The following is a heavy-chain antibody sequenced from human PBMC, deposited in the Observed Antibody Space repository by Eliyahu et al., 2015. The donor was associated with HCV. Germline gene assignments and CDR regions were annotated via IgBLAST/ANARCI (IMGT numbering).Heavy chain of an antibody. CDR3: ARDLGTVAGHEVFDY. D-gene: IGHD6-19*01. Sequence: QVQLXXSGGGVVQPGRSLRLSCAAXGFXXSXYAMHWVRQAPGKGLEWVAVXSYDGSNKYYADSVKGRFTISRDNSKNTLYLQMNSLRPEDTAVYYCARDLGTVAGHEVFDYWGQGALVTVSS. CDR2: XSYDGSNK. J-gene: IGHJ4*02. V-gene: IGHV3-30-3*01. CDR1: GFXXSXYA.